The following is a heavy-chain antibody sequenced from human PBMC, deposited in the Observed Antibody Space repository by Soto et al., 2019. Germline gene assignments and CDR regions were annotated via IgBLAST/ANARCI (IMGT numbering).Heavy chain of an antibody. CDR2: IVVGSGNT. D-gene: IGHD1-7*01. J-gene: IGHJ6*02. CDR1: GFTFTSSA. CDR3: AVLELRYYYYYGMDV. Sequence: SVKVSCKASGFTFTSSAVQWVRQARGQRLEWIGWIVVGSGNTNYAQKFQERVTITRDMSTSTAYMELSSLRSEDTAVYYCAVLELRYYYYYGMDVWGQGTTVTVSS. V-gene: IGHV1-58*01.